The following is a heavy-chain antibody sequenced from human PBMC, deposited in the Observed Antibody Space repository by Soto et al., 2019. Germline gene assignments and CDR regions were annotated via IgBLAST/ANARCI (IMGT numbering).Heavy chain of an antibody. Sequence: PETLSVTCTVSGGSISSYYWTWIRQPPGKGLEWIGYIHYSGSTNYNPSLKSRVTISVDTSKNHFSLKLSSVSAADTAVYYCARDSTYRGAFDIWGQGTMVTVSS. CDR2: IHYSGST. V-gene: IGHV4-59*01. D-gene: IGHD3-16*02. CDR1: GGSISSYY. J-gene: IGHJ3*02. CDR3: ARDSTYRGAFDI.